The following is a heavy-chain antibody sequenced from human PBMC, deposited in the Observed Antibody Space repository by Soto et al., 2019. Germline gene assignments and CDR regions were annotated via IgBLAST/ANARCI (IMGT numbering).Heavy chain of an antibody. D-gene: IGHD3-16*01. J-gene: IGHJ4*02. CDR3: AGGTWGGDY. Sequence: QVQLQESGPRLVKPSGTLSLTCTVSGGSISSYYWSWIRQPPGKGLEWIGYIYYSGSTNYNPSLTSRVTMSVATANHQFSLRLTSVPAADTAVYYCAGGTWGGDYWGQGTLVTVSS. CDR1: GGSISSYY. CDR2: IYYSGST. V-gene: IGHV4-59*01.